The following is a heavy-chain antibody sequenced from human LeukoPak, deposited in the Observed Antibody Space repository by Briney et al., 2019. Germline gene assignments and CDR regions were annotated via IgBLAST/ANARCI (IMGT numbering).Heavy chain of an antibody. CDR1: GGSISSYY. V-gene: IGHV4-4*07. CDR2: IYTSGST. J-gene: IGHJ3*02. Sequence: SETLSLTCTVSGGSISSYYWSWIRQPAGKGLEWIGRIYTSGSTNYNPSLKSRVTMSVDTSKNQFSLKLSSATAADTAVYYCARDQYSSSWYQWGAFDIWGQGTMVTVSS. CDR3: ARDQYSSSWYQWGAFDI. D-gene: IGHD6-13*01.